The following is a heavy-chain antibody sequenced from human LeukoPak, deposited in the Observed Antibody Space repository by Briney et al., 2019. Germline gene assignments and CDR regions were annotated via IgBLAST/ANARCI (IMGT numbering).Heavy chain of an antibody. J-gene: IGHJ4*02. Sequence: PSETLSLTCTVSGGSISSGDYYWSWIRQPPGKGLEWIEYIYYSGSTYYNPSLKSRVTISVDTSKNQFSLKLSSVTAADTAVYYCARTEDYYGSGSHFDYWGQGTLVTVSS. D-gene: IGHD3-10*01. CDR3: ARTEDYYGSGSHFDY. CDR2: IYYSGST. CDR1: GGSISSGDYY. V-gene: IGHV4-30-4*08.